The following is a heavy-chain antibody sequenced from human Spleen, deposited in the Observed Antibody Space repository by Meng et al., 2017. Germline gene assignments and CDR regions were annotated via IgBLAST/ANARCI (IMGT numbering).Heavy chain of an antibody. CDR2: INHSGST. CDR1: GGSISGYY. J-gene: IGHJ5*02. Sequence: QGQLQQWGAGLLKPSEALSPTCAVYGGSISGYYWTWIRQPPGKGLEWIGEINHSGSTTYNPSLKSRVTISVDTSKNQFSLKLNSVTAADTAVYYCARGPRITVAGGWFDPWGQGTLVTVSS. V-gene: IGHV4-34*01. D-gene: IGHD4-11*01. CDR3: ARGPRITVAGGWFDP.